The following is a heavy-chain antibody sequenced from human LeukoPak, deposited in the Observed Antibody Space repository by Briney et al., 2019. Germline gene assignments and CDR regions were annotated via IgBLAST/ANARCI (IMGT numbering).Heavy chain of an antibody. Sequence: PSQTLSLTCAVSGGSISCGGYSWSWVRQPPGEGLEWVGYIYLSGSTYYNPSLQSRVTISLDRSKNQFSLKLSSMTAADTAVYYCASGNTGYDRDSFDIWGQGTMVTVSS. CDR2: IYLSGST. J-gene: IGHJ3*02. CDR3: ASGNTGYDRDSFDI. D-gene: IGHD5-12*01. CDR1: GGSISCGGYS. V-gene: IGHV4-30-2*01.